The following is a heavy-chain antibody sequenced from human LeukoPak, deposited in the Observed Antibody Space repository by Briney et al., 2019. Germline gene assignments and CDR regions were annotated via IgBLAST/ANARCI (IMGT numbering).Heavy chain of an antibody. D-gene: IGHD3-22*01. J-gene: IGHJ4*02. CDR1: GYTFSSYY. V-gene: IGHV1-46*01. CDR2: INPSGGST. CDR3: ARHDSSGPQVY. Sequence: GASVKVSCKASGYTFSSYYMHWVRQAPGQGREWMGIINPSGGSTKYAQKFQGRVTMTRDTSTSTVYMELSSLRSEDTAVYYCARHDSSGPQVYWGQGTLVTVSS.